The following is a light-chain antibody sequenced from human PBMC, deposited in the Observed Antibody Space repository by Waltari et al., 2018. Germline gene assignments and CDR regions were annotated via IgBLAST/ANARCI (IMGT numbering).Light chain of an antibody. V-gene: IGKV4-1*01. J-gene: IGKJ3*01. CDR2: RAS. CDR1: QSVFYASNNNNY. Sequence: DIVMTQSPDSLAVSLGERATINCKSSQSVFYASNNNNYLAWYQQKSGQPPTLLIYRASIRESGVPDRFSGSGSGTDFTLTISNLQPEDVAVYYCQQYFLTPFTFGPGTKVEIK. CDR3: QQYFLTPFT.